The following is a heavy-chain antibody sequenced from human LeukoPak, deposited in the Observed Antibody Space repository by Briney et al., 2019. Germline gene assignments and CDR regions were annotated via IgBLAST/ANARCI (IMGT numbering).Heavy chain of an antibody. CDR2: ISPYNGNT. V-gene: IGHV1-18*01. J-gene: IGHJ4*02. CDR1: GYTFTNYG. Sequence: ASVKVSCKASGYTFTNYGISWVRQAPGQGLEWMGWISPYNGNTNYARKLQGRVTMTTDTSTTTAYMDLRSLRSDDTAVYYCARGVKQWLVRPLGYWGQGTLVTVSS. D-gene: IGHD6-19*01. CDR3: ARGVKQWLVRPLGY.